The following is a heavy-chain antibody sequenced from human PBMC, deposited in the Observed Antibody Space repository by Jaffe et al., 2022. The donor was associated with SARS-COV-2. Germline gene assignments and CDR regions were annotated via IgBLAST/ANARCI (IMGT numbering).Heavy chain of an antibody. J-gene: IGHJ6*02. CDR2: IYHSGST. Sequence: QVQLQESGPGLVKPSGTLSLTCAVSGGSISSSNWWSWVRQPPGKGLEWIGEIYHSGSTNYNPSLKSRVTISVDKSKNQFSLKLSSVTAADTAVYYCASLQGDDYVWGSPTYYYYGMDVWGQGTTVTVSS. CDR1: GGSISSSNW. CDR3: ASLQGDDYVWGSPTYYYYGMDV. D-gene: IGHD3-16*01. V-gene: IGHV4-4*02.